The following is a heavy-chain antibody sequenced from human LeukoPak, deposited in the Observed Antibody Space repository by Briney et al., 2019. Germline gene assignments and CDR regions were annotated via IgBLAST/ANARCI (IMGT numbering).Heavy chain of an antibody. J-gene: IGHJ3*02. D-gene: IGHD5-18*01. CDR1: GYTFTGYY. Sequence: ASVKVSCKASGYTFTGYYMHWVRQAPGQGLEWMGWINPNSGGTNYAQKFQGRVTMTRNTSISTAYMELSSLRSEDTAVYYCARGRGYSYGYDAFDIWGQGTMVTVSS. CDR3: ARGRGYSYGYDAFDI. V-gene: IGHV1-2*02. CDR2: INPNSGGT.